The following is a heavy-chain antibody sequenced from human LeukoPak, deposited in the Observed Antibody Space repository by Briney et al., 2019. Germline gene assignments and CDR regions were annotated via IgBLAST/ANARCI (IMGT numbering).Heavy chain of an antibody. CDR3: ASPGYSSGWLYFDY. J-gene: IGHJ4*02. CDR2: ISSSGSTI. Sequence: GGSLRLSCAASGFTFSSYEMNWVRQAPGKGLEWVSYISSSGSTIYYADSVKGRFTISRDNAKISLYLQMNSLRAEDTAVYYCASPGYSSGWLYFDYWGQGTLVTVSS. D-gene: IGHD6-19*01. CDR1: GFTFSSYE. V-gene: IGHV3-48*03.